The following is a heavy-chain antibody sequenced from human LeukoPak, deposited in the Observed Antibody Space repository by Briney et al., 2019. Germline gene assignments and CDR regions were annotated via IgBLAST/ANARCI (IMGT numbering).Heavy chain of an antibody. CDR3: ARGSSSDWYLLDY. D-gene: IGHD6-13*01. V-gene: IGHV1-69*13. Sequence: SVTVSCKASGGTFSSYAISWVRQAPGQGLEWMGGIIPIFGTANYAQKFQGRVTITADESTSTAYMELSSLRSEDTAVYYCARGSSSDWYLLDYWGQGTLVTVSS. CDR2: IIPIFGTA. CDR1: GGTFSSYA. J-gene: IGHJ4*02.